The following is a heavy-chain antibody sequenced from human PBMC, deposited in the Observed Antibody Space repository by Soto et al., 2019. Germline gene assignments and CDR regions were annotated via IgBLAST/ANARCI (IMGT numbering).Heavy chain of an antibody. CDR3: AREKRYSSSWYLVRNWFDP. V-gene: IGHV4-31*03. CDR1: GGSISSGGYY. J-gene: IGHJ5*02. CDR2: IYYSGST. D-gene: IGHD6-13*01. Sequence: SETLSLTCTVSGGSISSGGYYWSWIRHHPGKGLEWIGYIYYSGSTYYNPSLKSRVTISVDTSKNQFSLKLSSVTAADTAVYYCAREKRYSSSWYLVRNWFDPWGQGTLVTVSS.